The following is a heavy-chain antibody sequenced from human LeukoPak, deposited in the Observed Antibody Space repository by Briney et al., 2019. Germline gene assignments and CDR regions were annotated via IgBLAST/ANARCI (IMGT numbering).Heavy chain of an antibody. J-gene: IGHJ4*02. CDR3: ARHAGSSPFVY. CDR2: IYYSGST. V-gene: IGHV4-59*01. Sequence: SETLSLTCTVSGGSISSYYWSWIRQPPGKGLEWIGYIYYSGSTNYNPSLKSRVTISVDTSKNQFSLKLSSVTAADTAVYYCARHAGSSPFVYWGQGTLDTVSS. D-gene: IGHD6-6*01. CDR1: GGSISSYY.